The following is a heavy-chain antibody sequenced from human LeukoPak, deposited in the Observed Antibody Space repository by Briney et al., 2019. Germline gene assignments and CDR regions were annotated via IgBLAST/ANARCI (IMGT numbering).Heavy chain of an antibody. CDR1: GGSFSGYY. J-gene: IGHJ5*02. Sequence: SETLSLTCAVYGGSFSGYYWSWIRQPPGKGLEWIGEINHSGSTNYNPSLKSRVTISVDTSKNQFSLKLSSVTAADTAVYYCARTGLPSWFDPWGQGTLVTVSS. D-gene: IGHD2-21*02. CDR3: ARTGLPSWFDP. CDR2: INHSGST. V-gene: IGHV4-34*01.